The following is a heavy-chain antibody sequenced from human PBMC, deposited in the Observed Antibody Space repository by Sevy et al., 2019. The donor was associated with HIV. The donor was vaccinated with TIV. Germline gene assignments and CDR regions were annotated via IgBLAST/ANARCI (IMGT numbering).Heavy chain of an antibody. V-gene: IGHV3-30*18. CDR1: GFSFSYYG. Sequence: GGSLRLSCIGSGFSFSYYGIHWVRQSPGKGLDWVALISHDGINEYYADSVKGRFTISRDNSKNTVYLEMNSLRAEDTAVYYCAKALHRVYFGMDVWGQGTTVTVSS. D-gene: IGHD4-4*01. CDR2: ISHDGINE. CDR3: AKALHRVYFGMDV. J-gene: IGHJ6*02.